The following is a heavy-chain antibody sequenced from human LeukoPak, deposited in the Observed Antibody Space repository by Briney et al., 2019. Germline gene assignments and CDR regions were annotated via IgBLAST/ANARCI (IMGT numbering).Heavy chain of an antibody. D-gene: IGHD3-22*01. Sequence: SETLSLTCAVSGGSISSGGYSWSWIRQPPGKGLEWIGYIYHSGSTYYNPSLKSRVTISVDRSKNQFSLKLSSVTAADTAVYYCAKYVDYDSSGYYSNWFDTWGQGTLVTVSS. CDR2: IYHSGST. CDR1: GGSISSGGYS. J-gene: IGHJ5*02. V-gene: IGHV4-30-2*01. CDR3: AKYVDYDSSGYYSNWFDT.